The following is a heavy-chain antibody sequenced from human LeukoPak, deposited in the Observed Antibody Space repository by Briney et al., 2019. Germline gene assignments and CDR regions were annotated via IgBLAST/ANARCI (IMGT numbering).Heavy chain of an antibody. D-gene: IGHD5-12*01. V-gene: IGHV3-33*06. CDR3: AKDPFDSGYDFAFDY. CDR1: GFTSSSYG. Sequence: PGGSLRLSCAASGFTSSSYGMHWVRQAPGKGLEWVAVIWYDGSNKYYADSVKGRFTISRDNSKNTLYLQMNSLRAEDTAVYYCAKDPFDSGYDFAFDYWGQGTLVTVSS. J-gene: IGHJ4*02. CDR2: IWYDGSNK.